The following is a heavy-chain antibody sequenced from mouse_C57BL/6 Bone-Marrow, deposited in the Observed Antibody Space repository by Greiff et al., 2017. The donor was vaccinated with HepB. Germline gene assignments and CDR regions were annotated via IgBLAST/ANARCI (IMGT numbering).Heavy chain of an antibody. CDR3: ARHLHGAY. J-gene: IGHJ3*01. CDR1: GYTFTSYG. D-gene: IGHD1-2*01. CDR2: IYPRSGNT. V-gene: IGHV1-81*01. Sequence: QVQLQQSGAELARPGASVKLSCKASGYTFTSYGISWVKQRTGQGLEWIGEIYPRSGNTYYNEKFKGKATLTADKSSSTAYMELRSLTSEDSAVYFCARHLHGAYWGQGTLVTVSA.